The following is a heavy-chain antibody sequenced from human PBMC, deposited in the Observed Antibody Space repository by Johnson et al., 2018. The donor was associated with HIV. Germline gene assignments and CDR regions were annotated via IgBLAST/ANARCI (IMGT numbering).Heavy chain of an antibody. CDR3: ARGGFRWEPEDDAFDI. V-gene: IGHV3-30*04. Sequence: QVQLVESGGGVVQPGRSLRLSCAASGFSFSNYAMHWVRQAPGKGLEWVSAISASGRDIYYGDSVKGRFTISRDNSKNTLYLQMNSLRAEDTAVYYCARGGFRWEPEDDAFDIWGQGTMVTVSS. CDR2: ISASGRDI. J-gene: IGHJ3*02. CDR1: GFSFSNYA. D-gene: IGHD1-26*01.